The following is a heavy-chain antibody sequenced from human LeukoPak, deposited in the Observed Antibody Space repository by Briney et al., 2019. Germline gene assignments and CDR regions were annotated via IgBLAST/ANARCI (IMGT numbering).Heavy chain of an antibody. D-gene: IGHD1-26*01. CDR2: IYPGDSDT. J-gene: IGHJ4*02. CDR1: GYSFTTYW. Sequence: PGESLKISWKGSGYSFTTYWIAWVRQMPGKGLEWMGVIYPGDSDTRYSPSFQGQVSLSADKSISTAYLQWSSLKASDTAIYYCARALVGAATLSYWGQGTLVTVSS. CDR3: ARALVGAATLSY. V-gene: IGHV5-51*01.